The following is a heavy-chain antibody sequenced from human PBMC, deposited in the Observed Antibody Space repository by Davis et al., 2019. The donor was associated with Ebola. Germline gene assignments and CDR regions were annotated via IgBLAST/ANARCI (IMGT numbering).Heavy chain of an antibody. CDR1: VCTFSSYA. CDR2: IIPILGIA. Sequence: SVPVSCKASVCTFSSYAISWVRQSPGQALEWMDRIIPILGIANYAQKFQGRVTITADKSTSTAYMELSSLRSEDTAVYYCASSRDGYNSRFDYWGQGTLVTVSS. D-gene: IGHD5-24*01. V-gene: IGHV1-69*04. CDR3: ASSRDGYNSRFDY. J-gene: IGHJ4*02.